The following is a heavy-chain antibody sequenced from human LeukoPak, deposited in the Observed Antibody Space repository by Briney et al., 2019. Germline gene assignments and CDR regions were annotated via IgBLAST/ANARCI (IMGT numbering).Heavy chain of an antibody. Sequence: GGSLRLSCAASGFTFDDYGMSWVRQAPGKGLGWVSGINWNGGSTGYADSVKGRFTISRDNAKNSLYLQMNSLRTEDTALYYCARTESSSGYDYYYYYMDVWGKGTTVTVSS. CDR2: INWNGGST. CDR1: GFTFDDYG. D-gene: IGHD3-22*01. V-gene: IGHV3-20*04. CDR3: ARTESSSGYDYYYYYMDV. J-gene: IGHJ6*03.